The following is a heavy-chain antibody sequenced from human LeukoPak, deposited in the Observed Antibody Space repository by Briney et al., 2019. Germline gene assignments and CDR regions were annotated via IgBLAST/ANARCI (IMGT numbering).Heavy chain of an antibody. J-gene: IGHJ3*02. CDR1: GGPVSSGSYY. V-gene: IGHV4-61*01. D-gene: IGHD2-15*01. CDR2: IYYSGST. Sequence: SETLSLTCTVSGGPVSSGSYYWSWIRQPPGKGLEWIGYIYYSGSTNYNPSLKSRVTISVDTSKNQFSLKLSSVTAADTAVYYCARDVVDGDAFDIWGQGTMVTVSS. CDR3: ARDVVDGDAFDI.